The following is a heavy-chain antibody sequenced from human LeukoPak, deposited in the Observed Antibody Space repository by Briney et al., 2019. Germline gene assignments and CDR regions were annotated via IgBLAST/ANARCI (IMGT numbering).Heavy chain of an antibody. CDR3: ARIIVIITTVSLAFDI. D-gene: IGHD3-22*01. Sequence: SETLSLTCSVSGYSISSGYHWGWIRQPPGKGLEWIGTIYHSGSTYYKPSLKSRVTVSVDTSKSQFSLKLSSVTAADTAVYYCARIIVIITTVSLAFDIWGQGTMVTVSS. CDR2: IYHSGST. CDR1: GYSISSGYH. J-gene: IGHJ3*02. V-gene: IGHV4-38-2*02.